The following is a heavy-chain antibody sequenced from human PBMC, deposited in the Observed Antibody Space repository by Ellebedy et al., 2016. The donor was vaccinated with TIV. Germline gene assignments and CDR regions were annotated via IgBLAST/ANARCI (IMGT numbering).Heavy chain of an antibody. V-gene: IGHV4-59*01. J-gene: IGHJ5*02. CDR3: ARGERLRRLNRFDP. Sequence: MPSETLSLTCSISGGSISPYYWSWIRQPPGKGLEWIGYVYYSLITNYNTSLESRVTISIDTSKSQFSLNLTSVTAAATAVYYCARGERLRRLNRFDPWGQGTLVTVSS. D-gene: IGHD4-17*01. CDR1: GGSISPYY. CDR2: VYYSLIT.